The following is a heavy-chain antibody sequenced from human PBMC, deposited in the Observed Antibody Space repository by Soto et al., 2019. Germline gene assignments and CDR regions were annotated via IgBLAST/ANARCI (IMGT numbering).Heavy chain of an antibody. CDR1: GGSIISYY. CDR2: IYYSGST. D-gene: IGHD6-6*01. V-gene: IGHV4-59*01. J-gene: IGHJ5*02. CDR3: ARDSSSSWFDP. Sequence: SETLSLTCTVSGGSIISYYWSWIRQPPGKGLEWIGYIYYSGSTNYNPSLKSRVTISVDTSKNQFSLKLSSVTAADTAVYYCARDSSSSWFDPWGQGTLVTVSS.